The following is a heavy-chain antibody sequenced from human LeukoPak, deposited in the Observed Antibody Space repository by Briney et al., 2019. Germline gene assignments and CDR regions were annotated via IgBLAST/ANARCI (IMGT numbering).Heavy chain of an antibody. CDR1: GDSVSSNSAA. J-gene: IGHJ4*02. CDR3: AREDSSYYYDSSGYYPTPNFDY. Sequence: SQTLSLTCAISGDSVSSNSAAWNWIRQSPSRGLEWLGRTYYRSKWYNDYAVFVKSRITINPDTSKNQFSLQLNSVTPEDTAVYYCAREDSSYYYDSSGYYPTPNFDYWGQGTLVTVSS. D-gene: IGHD3-22*01. CDR2: TYYRSKWYN. V-gene: IGHV6-1*01.